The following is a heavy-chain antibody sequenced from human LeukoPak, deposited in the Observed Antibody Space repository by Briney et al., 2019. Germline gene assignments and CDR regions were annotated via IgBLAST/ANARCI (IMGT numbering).Heavy chain of an antibody. J-gene: IGHJ3*02. Sequence: GESLKISCKGSGYSFTSYWIGWVRQMPGKGLEWVGIIYPGDSDTRYSPSFQGQVTISADKSISTAYLQWSSLKASDTAMYYCASVKDYYDSSGLSYAFDIWGQGTMVTVSS. V-gene: IGHV5-51*01. CDR2: IYPGDSDT. CDR1: GYSFTSYW. D-gene: IGHD3-22*01. CDR3: ASVKDYYDSSGLSYAFDI.